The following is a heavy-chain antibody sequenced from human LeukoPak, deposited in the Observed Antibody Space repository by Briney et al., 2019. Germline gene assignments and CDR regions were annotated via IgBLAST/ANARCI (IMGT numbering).Heavy chain of an antibody. CDR3: ARGSALLALSFDY. CDR1: GFIFSTYW. CDR2: IKRDGSEK. Sequence: GGSLRLSCATSGFIFSTYWMSWVRQAPGKGLEWVANIKRDGSEKYYVDSVKGRFTISRDDAKNSLYLQMNSLRAEDTAVYYCARGSALLALSFDYWGQGTLVTVSS. D-gene: IGHD2-15*01. J-gene: IGHJ4*02. V-gene: IGHV3-7*03.